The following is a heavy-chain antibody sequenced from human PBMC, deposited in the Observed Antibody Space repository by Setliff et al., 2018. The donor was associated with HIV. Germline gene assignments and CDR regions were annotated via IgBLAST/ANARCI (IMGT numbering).Heavy chain of an antibody. J-gene: IGHJ4*02. Sequence: GGSLRLSCAASGFTFSRDWMLWVRHVPGKGLVWVSRINSDGSSISYAGSVKGRFTISRDYAKNTLSLQMQSLRAEDTAVYYCARAQGVAYYDSLGYWGQGTLVTVSS. CDR3: ARAQGVAYYDSLGY. CDR1: GFTFSRDW. V-gene: IGHV3-74*01. CDR2: INSDGSSI. D-gene: IGHD3-16*01.